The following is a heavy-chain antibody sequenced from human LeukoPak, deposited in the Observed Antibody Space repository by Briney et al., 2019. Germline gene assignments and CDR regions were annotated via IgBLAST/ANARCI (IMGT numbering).Heavy chain of an antibody. CDR3: AKKLKGTYGSGTIDY. CDR2: ISGSGGST. D-gene: IGHD3-10*01. J-gene: IGHJ4*02. Sequence: GGSLRLSCAASGFTFSSYAMSWVRQAPGKGLEWVSAISGSGGSTYYADSMKGRFTISRDNSKNTLYLQMNSLRAEDTAVYYCAKKLKGTYGSGTIDYWGQGTLVTVSS. CDR1: GFTFSSYA. V-gene: IGHV3-23*01.